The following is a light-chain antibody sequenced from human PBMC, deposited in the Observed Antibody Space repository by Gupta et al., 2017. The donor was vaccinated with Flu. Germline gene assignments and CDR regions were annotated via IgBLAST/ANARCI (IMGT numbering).Light chain of an antibody. CDR3: HQDENSIKT. Sequence: DIVFTQSPGTLSLSTGERATLSCRASKTVRRDSLAWYQQKPGQAPRLLIYDAFSRATGVPDRFSGSGSGTDFTLSIGRLEPGDFAVYFCHQDENSIKTFGQGTTVEI. J-gene: IGKJ1*01. CDR2: DAF. V-gene: IGKV3-20*01. CDR1: KTVRRDS.